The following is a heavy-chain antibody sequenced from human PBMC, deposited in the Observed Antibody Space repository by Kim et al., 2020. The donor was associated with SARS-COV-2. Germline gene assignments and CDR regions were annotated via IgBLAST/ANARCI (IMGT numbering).Heavy chain of an antibody. Sequence: GGSLRLSCEASGFTFSNYGMHWVRQAPGKGLEWLAVITYDGSKKFCADSVKGRFTISRENSRNTVYLQMNSLRAEDTAVYYCANNDYANYRSVAMDVWGQGTTVTVSS. CDR3: ANNDYANYRSVAMDV. CDR1: GFTFSNYG. J-gene: IGHJ6*02. CDR2: ITYDGSKK. D-gene: IGHD4-17*01. V-gene: IGHV3-33*05.